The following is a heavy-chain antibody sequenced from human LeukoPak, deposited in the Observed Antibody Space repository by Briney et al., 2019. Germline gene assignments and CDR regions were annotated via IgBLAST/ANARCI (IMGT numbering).Heavy chain of an antibody. Sequence: GGSLRLSCAASGFTFSSYAMSWVRQAPGKGLEWVAVISYGGSNKYYADSVKGRFTISRDNSKNTLYLQMNSLRAEDTAVYYCAKDHGGIAIWGQGTMVTVSS. D-gene: IGHD6-13*01. CDR2: ISYGGSNK. V-gene: IGHV3-30*18. CDR3: AKDHGGIAI. J-gene: IGHJ3*02. CDR1: GFTFSSYA.